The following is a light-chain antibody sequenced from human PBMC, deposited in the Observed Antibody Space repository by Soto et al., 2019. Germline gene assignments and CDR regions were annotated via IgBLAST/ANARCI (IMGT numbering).Light chain of an antibody. V-gene: IGLV1-47*01. Sequence: QSVLTQPPSASGTPGQRITISCSGSSSNIGTNYVSWYQHLPGTAPKVLIYKNNQRPSGVPDRFSASKSGASVSLAISGLRSEAEADYYCAAWDDSLSGLVFGGGTKLTVL. CDR1: SSNIGTNY. J-gene: IGLJ3*02. CDR2: KNN. CDR3: AAWDDSLSGLV.